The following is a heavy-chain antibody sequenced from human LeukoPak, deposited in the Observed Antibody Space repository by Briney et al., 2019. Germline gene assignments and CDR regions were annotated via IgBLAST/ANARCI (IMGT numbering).Heavy chain of an antibody. V-gene: IGHV3-20*04. CDR3: AREDSWYSSSWDDAFDI. J-gene: IGHJ3*02. CDR1: GFTFDDYG. CDR2: INWNGGST. D-gene: IGHD6-13*01. Sequence: PGGSLRLSCAASGFTFDDYGMSWVRQAPGKGLEWVSGINWNGGSTGYADSVKGRFTISRDNAKNSLYLQMNSLRAEDTALYYCAREDSWYSSSWDDAFDIWGQGTMVTVSS.